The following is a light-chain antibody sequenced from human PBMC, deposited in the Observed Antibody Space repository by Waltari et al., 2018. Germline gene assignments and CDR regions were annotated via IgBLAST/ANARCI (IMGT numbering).Light chain of an antibody. CDR1: SRDVGGYTY. CDR3: SSYTSSSTLEV. J-gene: IGLJ3*02. CDR2: EVS. Sequence: QSALTQPASVTGSPGQSITISCTGTSRDVGGYTYVSWYQQHPGKAPKLMIYEVSNWPSGVSNRFSGSKSGNTASLTISGLQAEDEADYYCSSYTSSSTLEVFGGGTKLTVL. V-gene: IGLV2-14*01.